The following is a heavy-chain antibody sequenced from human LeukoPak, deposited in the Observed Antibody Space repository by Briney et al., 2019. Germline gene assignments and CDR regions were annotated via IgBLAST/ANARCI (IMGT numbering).Heavy chain of an antibody. CDR2: INPNSGGT. V-gene: IGHV1-2*03. CDR1: GYTFTGYY. Sequence: LVASVKVSCKASGYTFTGYYMHWVRQAPGQGLEWMGWINPNSGGTNYAQKFQGRVTMTRDTSISTAYMELSRLRSDDTAVYYCAKDSYYYYYMDVWGKGTTVTISS. CDR3: AKDSYYYYYMDV. J-gene: IGHJ6*03.